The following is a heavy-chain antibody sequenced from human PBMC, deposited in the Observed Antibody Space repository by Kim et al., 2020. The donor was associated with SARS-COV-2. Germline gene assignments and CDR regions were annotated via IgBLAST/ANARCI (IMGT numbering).Heavy chain of an antibody. CDR2: IHYSEST. V-gene: IGHV4-39*01. CDR3: ATHGGLLEPY. D-gene: IGHD3-3*02. Sequence: SKTLSLTCTVSGDSISSSSYYWGWIRQPPGGGLEWIASIHYSESTFYNPSLKSPVTISIDTSKNQFSLKLSSVTATDTAVYYCATHGGLLEPYWGQG. J-gene: IGHJ4*02. CDR1: GDSISSSSYY.